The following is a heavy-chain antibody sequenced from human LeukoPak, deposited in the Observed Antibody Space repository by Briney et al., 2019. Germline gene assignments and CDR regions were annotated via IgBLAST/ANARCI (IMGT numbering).Heavy chain of an antibody. J-gene: IGHJ4*02. CDR3: ARDCCGEWYYFDS. CDR1: GFTFSRYP. D-gene: IGHD3-10*01. CDR2: ISSDGSNK. Sequence: GRSLRLSCAASGFTFSRYPIHWVRQAPGKGLEWVALISSDGSNKYYADSVKGRFTISRDNSKNTLYLQMNSLRTDDRAVYYCARDCCGEWYYFDSWGQGTLVTVSS. V-gene: IGHV3-30-3*01.